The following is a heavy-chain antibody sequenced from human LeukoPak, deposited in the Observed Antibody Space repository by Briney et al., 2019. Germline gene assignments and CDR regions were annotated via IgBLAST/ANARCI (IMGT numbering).Heavy chain of an antibody. V-gene: IGHV4-59*08. CDR3: ASRYSSGWYG. CDR2: IHYSGST. Sequence: SETLSLTCTVSGGSISSSYWSWIRQPPGKGLEWIGYIHYSGSTNYNPSLKSRATISVDTSKAHFSLKLSSATAADTAVYYCASRYSSGWYGWGQGTLVTVSS. J-gene: IGHJ4*02. CDR1: GGSISSSY. D-gene: IGHD6-19*01.